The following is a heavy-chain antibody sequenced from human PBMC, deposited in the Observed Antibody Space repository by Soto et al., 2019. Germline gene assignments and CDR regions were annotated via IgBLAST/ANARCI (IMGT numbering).Heavy chain of an antibody. CDR3: ARDSRGGSWYEWISYWFDP. D-gene: IGHD6-13*01. CDR2: IKQDGSEK. Sequence: GGSLRLSCAASGFTFSSYWMSWVRQAPGKGLEWVANIKQDGSEKYYVDSVKGRFTISRDNAKNSLYLQMNSLRAEDTAVYYCARDSRGGSWYEWISYWFDPWGQGTLVTVSS. J-gene: IGHJ5*02. CDR1: GFTFSSYW. V-gene: IGHV3-7*01.